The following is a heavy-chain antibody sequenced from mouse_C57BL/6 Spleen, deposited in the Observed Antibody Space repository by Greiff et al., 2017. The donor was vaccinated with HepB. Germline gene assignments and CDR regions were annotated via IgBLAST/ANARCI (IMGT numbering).Heavy chain of an antibody. D-gene: IGHD1-1*01. J-gene: IGHJ1*03. CDR2: IYWDDDK. V-gene: IGHV8-12*01. CDR3: ARREGDYYGSSYVGYFDV. Sequence: QVTLKESGPGILQSSQTLSLTCSFSGSSLSTSGMGVSWIRQPSGKGLEWLAHIYWDDDKRYNPSLKSRLTISKDTSRNQVFLKITSVDTADTATYYCARREGDYYGSSYVGYFDVWGTGTTVTVSS. CDR1: GSSLSTSGMG.